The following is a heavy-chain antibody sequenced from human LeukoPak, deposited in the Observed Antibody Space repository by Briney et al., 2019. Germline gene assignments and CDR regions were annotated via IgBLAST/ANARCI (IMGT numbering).Heavy chain of an antibody. V-gene: IGHV3-23*01. D-gene: IGHD6-6*01. CDR2: ISGSGTNT. Sequence: GGSLRLSCAASGFTFSSYAMNWVRQAPGKGLEWVSGISGSGTNTDYIDSVKGRFTVSRDNSKNTLYLQMNSLRAEDTAVYYCAKRASSSSGLGYWGQGTLVTVSS. CDR3: AKRASSSSGLGY. CDR1: GFTFSSYA. J-gene: IGHJ4*02.